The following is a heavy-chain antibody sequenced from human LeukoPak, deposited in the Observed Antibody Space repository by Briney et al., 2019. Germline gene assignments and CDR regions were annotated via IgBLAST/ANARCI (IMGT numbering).Heavy chain of an antibody. D-gene: IGHD6-13*01. Sequence: PGGSLRLSCAASGFTFSSYGMHWVRQAPGKGLDWVAVIWYDGSTKYYADSVKGRFTISRDNSKKTLYLEMNSLRAEDTAVYHCAKKAVAGYYNYYMDVWGKGTTVTVSS. CDR2: IWYDGSTK. CDR1: GFTFSSYG. CDR3: AKKAVAGYYNYYMDV. J-gene: IGHJ6*03. V-gene: IGHV3-33*06.